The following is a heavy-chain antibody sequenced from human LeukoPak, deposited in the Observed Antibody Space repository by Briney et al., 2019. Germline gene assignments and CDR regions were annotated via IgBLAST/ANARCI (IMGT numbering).Heavy chain of an antibody. V-gene: IGHV3-48*01. CDR1: GFTFSSYS. CDR2: ISSSSSSTI. CDR3: ARNPRLVRYYMGV. J-gene: IGHJ6*03. Sequence: GGSLRLSCAASGFTFSSYSMNWVRQAPGKGLEWVSYISSSSSSTIYYADSMKGRFTISRDNAKNSLFLQMNSLRAEDTAVYYCARNPRLVRYYMGVWGKGTTVTVSS. D-gene: IGHD3-22*01.